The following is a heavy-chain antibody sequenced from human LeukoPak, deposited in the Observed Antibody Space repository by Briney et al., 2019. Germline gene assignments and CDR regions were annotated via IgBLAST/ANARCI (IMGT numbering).Heavy chain of an antibody. J-gene: IGHJ4*02. Sequence: GGSLRLSCAASGFTFSNAWMSWVRQAPGKGLEWVAAISYDGSNNYYADSVKGRFTISRDNSKNTLYLQMTSLRAEDTAGYYCARGRNIVATSGYFDFWGQGTLVTVSS. D-gene: IGHD5-12*01. CDR2: ISYDGSNN. CDR3: ARGRNIVATSGYFDF. CDR1: GFTFSNAW. V-gene: IGHV3-30-3*01.